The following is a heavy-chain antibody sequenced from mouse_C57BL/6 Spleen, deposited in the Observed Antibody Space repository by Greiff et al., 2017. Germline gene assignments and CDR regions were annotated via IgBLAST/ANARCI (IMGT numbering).Heavy chain of an antibody. V-gene: IGHV1-61*01. CDR3: ARSEATVGDWYFDV. J-gene: IGHJ1*03. D-gene: IGHD1-1*01. CDR1: GYTFTSYW. CDR2: IYPSDSET. Sequence: QVQLQQPGAELVRPGSSVKLSCKASGYTFTSYWMDWVKQRPGQGLEWIGNIYPSDSETHYNQKFKDKATLTVDKSSSTAYMQLSSLTSEDSAVYYCARSEATVGDWYFDVWGTGTTVTGSS.